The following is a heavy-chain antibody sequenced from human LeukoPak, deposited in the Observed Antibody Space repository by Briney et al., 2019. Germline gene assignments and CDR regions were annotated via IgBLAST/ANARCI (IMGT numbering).Heavy chain of an antibody. Sequence: PAGSLRLSCAASGLTFSSQAINWVRQAPGKGLEWVSGISGSGGSIYYADSVKGRFTISRDNSQNTLYLQMNRLRAEDTDVYHCAKPKEADGGSAFDIWGQGTMVTVSS. CDR2: ISGSGGSI. CDR3: AKPKEADGGSAFDI. CDR1: GLTFSSQA. V-gene: IGHV3-23*01. J-gene: IGHJ3*02. D-gene: IGHD2-15*01.